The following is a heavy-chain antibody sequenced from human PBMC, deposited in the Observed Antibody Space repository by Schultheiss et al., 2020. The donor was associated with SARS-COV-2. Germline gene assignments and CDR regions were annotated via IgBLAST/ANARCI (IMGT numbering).Heavy chain of an antibody. CDR3: AKASQSDSSGYVWYFDL. CDR2: ISYDGSNK. CDR1: GFTFSSYS. V-gene: IGHV3-30*18. D-gene: IGHD3-22*01. J-gene: IGHJ2*01. Sequence: SLKISCAASGFTFSSYSMNWVRQAPGKGLEWVAVISYDGSNKYYADSVKGRFTISRDNSKNTLYLQMNSLRAEDTALYYCAKASQSDSSGYVWYFDLWGRGTLVTVSS.